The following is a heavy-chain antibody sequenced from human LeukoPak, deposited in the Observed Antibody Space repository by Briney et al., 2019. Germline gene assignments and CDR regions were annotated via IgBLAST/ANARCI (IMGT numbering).Heavy chain of an antibody. J-gene: IGHJ4*02. CDR1: GYSITSGYY. CDR2: IYHSGDT. D-gene: IGHD6-13*01. V-gene: IGHV4-38-2*02. CDR3: ARRLYSTTNGFDF. Sequence: SETLSLTCIVSGYSITSGYYWGWIRQPPGKGLEWIGSIYHSGDTYYNPSLKSRVTISVDTSKNQFSLKLDSVTAADTAVYYCARRLYSTTNGFDFWGQGTLVTVSS.